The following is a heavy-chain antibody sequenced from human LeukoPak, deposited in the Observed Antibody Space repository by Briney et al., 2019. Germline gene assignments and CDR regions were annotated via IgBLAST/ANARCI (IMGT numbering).Heavy chain of an antibody. V-gene: IGHV3-23*01. CDR1: GFTFSSYA. CDR3: AKDETYSYGYFDY. D-gene: IGHD5-18*01. CDR2: ISGSGGST. Sequence: GGSLRLSCAASGFTFSSYAMNWVRQAPGKGLEWVSAISGSGGSTYYADSVKGRFTISRDNSKNTLYLQMNSLRAEDTAVYYCAKDETYSYGYFDYWGQGTLVTVSS. J-gene: IGHJ4*02.